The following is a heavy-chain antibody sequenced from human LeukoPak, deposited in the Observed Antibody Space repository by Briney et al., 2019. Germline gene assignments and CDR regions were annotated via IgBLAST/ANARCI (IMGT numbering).Heavy chain of an antibody. CDR1: GYTLTELS. D-gene: IGHD3-22*01. V-gene: IGHV1-24*01. CDR3: AREGYDSSGYYYFDY. CDR2: FDPEDGET. Sequence: ASVKVSCKVSGYTLTELSIHWVRQAPGKGLEWVGGFDPEDGETFYAQNFQGRVTMTEDTSTDTAYMELSSLRSEDTAVYYCAREGYDSSGYYYFDYWGQGTLVTVSS. J-gene: IGHJ4*02.